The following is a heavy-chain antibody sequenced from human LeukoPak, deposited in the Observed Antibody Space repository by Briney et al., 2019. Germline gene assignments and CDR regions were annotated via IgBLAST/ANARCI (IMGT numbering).Heavy chain of an antibody. D-gene: IGHD2-2*01. V-gene: IGHV3-30*03. CDR1: GFTFSSYS. CDR2: ISYDGSNK. Sequence: GGSLRLSCAASGFTFSSYSMNWVRQAPGKGLEWVAVISYDGSNKYYADSVKGRFTISRDNSKNTLYLQMNSLRAEDTAVYYCATADCSSTSCLSGDAFDIWGQGTMVTVSS. CDR3: ATADCSSTSCLSGDAFDI. J-gene: IGHJ3*02.